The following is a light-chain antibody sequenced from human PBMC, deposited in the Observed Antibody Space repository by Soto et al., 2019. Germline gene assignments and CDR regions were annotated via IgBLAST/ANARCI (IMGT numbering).Light chain of an antibody. Sequence: DIVMTQSPDSLAVSLGERATINCKSSQSVLYRSNNMNYLAWYQQKPGQPPKLLIYWASTRESGVPDRFIGSGSGTDFTLTISSLQAEDVADYYCQQYYGSPPWTFGQGTKVEIK. CDR3: QQYYGSPPWT. V-gene: IGKV4-1*01. J-gene: IGKJ1*01. CDR2: WAS. CDR1: QSVLYRSNNMNY.